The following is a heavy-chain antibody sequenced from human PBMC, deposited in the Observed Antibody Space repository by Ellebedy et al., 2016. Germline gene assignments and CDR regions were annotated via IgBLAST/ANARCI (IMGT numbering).Heavy chain of an antibody. V-gene: IGHV4-59*01. CDR2: IFYSGFT. CDR1: RASLTEYY. D-gene: IGHD4-17*01. J-gene: IGHJ3*02. Sequence: SETLSLTXTVSRASLTEYYWSWIRQTPGKRLEWIGYIFYSGFTIYNPSLKSRVAISIDTSKHQFSLKLSSVTAADTAVYYCARESLVGGDYYPDIWGQGTTVAVSS. CDR3: ARESLVGGDYYPDI.